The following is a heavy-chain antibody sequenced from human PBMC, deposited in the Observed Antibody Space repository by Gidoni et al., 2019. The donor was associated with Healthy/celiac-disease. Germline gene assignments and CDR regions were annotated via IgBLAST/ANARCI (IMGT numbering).Heavy chain of an antibody. CDR2: IIPIFGKA. Sequence: VQLVHSGAEVKMPGSSVEVSCKASGGLFSRSAISWVRQDPGHGLECMGGIIPIFGKANYAQNVQGRVKSTADESKSRANMELSRLRAEETAVYYCASSPDYYDISGYYCLDYWGQGTLVTVSS. CDR1: GGLFSRSA. CDR3: ASSPDYYDISGYYCLDY. V-gene: IGHV1-69*01. J-gene: IGHJ4*02. D-gene: IGHD3-22*01.